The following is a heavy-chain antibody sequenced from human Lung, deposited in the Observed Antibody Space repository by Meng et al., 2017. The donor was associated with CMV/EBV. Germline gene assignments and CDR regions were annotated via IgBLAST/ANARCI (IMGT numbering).Heavy chain of an antibody. Sequence: QVQLQQSGPGLVKPSPTLSLTCAISGDIVSSNSAAWHWIRQSPSRGLQWLGRTYYRSKWYHEYAVSVKSRITISPDTPKNQFSLQLNSMTPEDTAVYYCARGINGGCGDWGRGTLVTVSS. J-gene: IGHJ4*02. D-gene: IGHD4-23*01. CDR2: TYYRSKWYH. CDR3: ARGINGGCGD. V-gene: IGHV6-1*01. CDR1: GDIVSSNSAA.